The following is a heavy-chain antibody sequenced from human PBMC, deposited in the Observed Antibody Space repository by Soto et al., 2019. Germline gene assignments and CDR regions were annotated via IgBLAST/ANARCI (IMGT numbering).Heavy chain of an antibody. V-gene: IGHV4-30-2*01. D-gene: IGHD3-22*01. CDR2: IYYGGST. Sequence: SETLSLTCAVSGGSISSGDFSWNWIRQPPGKGLEYIGYIYYGGSTYYNPSLQSRVTMSVDRSRNQFSLKLNSVTAADTAVYYCARVRREYDNRDPVEYWGQGTLVTVSS. CDR1: GGSISSGDFS. CDR3: ARVRREYDNRDPVEY. J-gene: IGHJ4*02.